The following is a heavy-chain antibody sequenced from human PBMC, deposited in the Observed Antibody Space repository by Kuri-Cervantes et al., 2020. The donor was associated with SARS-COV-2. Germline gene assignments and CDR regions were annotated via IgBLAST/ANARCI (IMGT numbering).Heavy chain of an antibody. CDR2: ISGSGGST. J-gene: IGHJ6*03. Sequence: GESLKISCAASGFTFSSYAMSWVRQAPGKGLEWVSAISGSGGSTYYADSVKGRFTISRDNSKNTLYLQMNSLRAEDTAVYYCASLYWLEDIVVVPAADHYYYYMDVWGKGTTVTVSS. D-gene: IGHD2-2*01. CDR1: GFTFSSYA. V-gene: IGHV3-23*01. CDR3: ASLYWLEDIVVVPAADHYYYYMDV.